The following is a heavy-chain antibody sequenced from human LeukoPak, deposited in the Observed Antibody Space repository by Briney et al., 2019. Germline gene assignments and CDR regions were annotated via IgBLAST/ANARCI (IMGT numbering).Heavy chain of an antibody. CDR3: ARAFFGVVINPDY. V-gene: IGHV3-30*04. CDR2: ISYDGSNK. CDR1: GFTFSSYA. D-gene: IGHD3-3*01. J-gene: IGHJ4*02. Sequence: PGGSLRLSCAASGFTFSSYAMHWVRQAPGKGLEWVAVISYDGSNKYYADSVKGRFTISRDNSKNTLYLQMNSLRAEDTAVYYCARAFFGVVINPDYWGQGTLVTVSS.